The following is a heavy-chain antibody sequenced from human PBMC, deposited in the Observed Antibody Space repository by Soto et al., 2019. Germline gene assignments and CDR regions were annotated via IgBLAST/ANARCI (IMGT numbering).Heavy chain of an antibody. V-gene: IGHV3-7*01. J-gene: IGHJ3*02. Sequence: PGGSLRLSCGASAFTLSSYWMTWVRQAPGKGLEWVANIKQDGSEEYYVDAVKGRFTISRDNAKNSLFLQMNSLRAEDTAVYYCARSMGWRDAFDIWGRGTMVTVSS. CDR3: ARSMGWRDAFDI. CDR1: AFTLSSYW. CDR2: IKQDGSEE. D-gene: IGHD6-19*01.